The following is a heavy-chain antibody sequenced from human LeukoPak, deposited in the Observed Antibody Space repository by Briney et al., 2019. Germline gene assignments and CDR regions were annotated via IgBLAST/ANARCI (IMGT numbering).Heavy chain of an antibody. CDR3: ARGYSNYGYAFDI. V-gene: IGHV3-21*01. D-gene: IGHD4-11*01. J-gene: IGHJ3*02. CDR1: GFTFSSYS. CDR2: ISSSSSYI. Sequence: GGSLRLSCAASGFTFSSYSMNWVRQAPGKGLEWVSSISSSSSYIYFADSVKGRFTISRDDARNSLYLQMNSLRAEDTAVYYCARGYSNYGYAFDIWGQGTMVTVSS.